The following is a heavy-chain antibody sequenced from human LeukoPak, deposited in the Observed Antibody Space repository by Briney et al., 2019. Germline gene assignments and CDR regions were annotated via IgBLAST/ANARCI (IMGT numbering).Heavy chain of an antibody. Sequence: SETLSLTCTVSGGSISSYYWSWIRQSPKKGLEWIGYIHARGSTNFNPSLKSRVDMSVDTSKNQFSLKLTSVTAADTAVYYCARHIQLLNFYYCMDVWGKGTTVTVSS. CDR3: ARHIQLLNFYYCMDV. V-gene: IGHV4-4*09. CDR1: GGSISSYY. D-gene: IGHD2-2*01. J-gene: IGHJ6*03. CDR2: IHARGST.